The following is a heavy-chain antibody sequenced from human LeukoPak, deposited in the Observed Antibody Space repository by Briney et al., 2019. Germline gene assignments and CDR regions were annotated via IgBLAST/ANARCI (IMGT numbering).Heavy chain of an antibody. D-gene: IGHD2-15*01. CDR1: GGSISSSSYY. V-gene: IGHV4-39*07. Sequence: SETLSLTCTVSGGSISSSSYYWGWIRQPPGKGLEWIGSIYYSGSTYYNPSLKSRVTISVDTSKNQFSLKLSSVTAADTAVYYCARAPVYCSGGSCYSHWFDPWGQGTLVTVSS. CDR2: IYYSGST. CDR3: ARAPVYCSGGSCYSHWFDP. J-gene: IGHJ5*02.